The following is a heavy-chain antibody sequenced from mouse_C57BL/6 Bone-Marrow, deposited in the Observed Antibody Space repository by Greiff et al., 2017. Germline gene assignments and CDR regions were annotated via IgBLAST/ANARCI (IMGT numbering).Heavy chain of an antibody. CDR1: GYTFTDYY. CDR2: INPYNGGT. D-gene: IGHD2-2*01. V-gene: IGHV1-19*01. Sequence: VQLQQSGPVLVKPGASVKMSCKASGYTFTDYYMNWVKQSHGKSLEWIGVINPYNGGTSYNQKFKGKATLTVDKSSSTAYMELNSLTSEDSAVXYCARGMVTTDYYAMDYWGQGTSVTVSS. CDR3: ARGMVTTDYYAMDY. J-gene: IGHJ4*01.